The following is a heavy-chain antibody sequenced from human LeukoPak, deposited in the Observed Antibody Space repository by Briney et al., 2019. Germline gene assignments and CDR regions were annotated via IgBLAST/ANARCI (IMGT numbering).Heavy chain of an antibody. J-gene: IGHJ4*02. CDR1: GYNFTNYW. CDR3: ARNVEVGATKEPFDY. V-gene: IGHV5-51*01. Sequence: GESLKISCKGSGYNFTNYWIGWVRQVPGKVLEWMGIIYPGDSDTRYSPSFQGQVTISVDKSISIAYLQWSSLKASDTATYYCARNVEVGATKEPFDYWSQGTLVTVSS. CDR2: IYPGDSDT. D-gene: IGHD1-26*01.